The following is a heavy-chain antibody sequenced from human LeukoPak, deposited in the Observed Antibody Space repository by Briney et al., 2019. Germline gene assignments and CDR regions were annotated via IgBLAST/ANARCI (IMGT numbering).Heavy chain of an antibody. V-gene: IGHV3-53*01. D-gene: IGHD1-26*01. CDR3: ARGHTSYGFDY. CDR1: GFTVGSNY. CDR2: IYSGGST. J-gene: IGHJ4*02. Sequence: GGSLRLSCAASGFTVGSNYMSWVRQAPGKGLEWVSVIYSGGSTYYADSVKGRFTISRDNSKNTLYLQMNSLRAEDTAVYYCARGHTSYGFDYWGQGTLVTVSS.